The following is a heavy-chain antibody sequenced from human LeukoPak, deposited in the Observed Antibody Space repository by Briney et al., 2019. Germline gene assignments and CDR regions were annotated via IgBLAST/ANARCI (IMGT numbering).Heavy chain of an antibody. CDR1: GFTLSSNY. J-gene: IGHJ4*02. Sequence: GGSLRLSCAASGFTLSSNYMSWVRQAPGKGLEWVSVIYSGGSTYYADSVKGRFTISRDNSKNTLYLQMNSLRAEDTAVYYCASGGNSGGIFDYWGQGTLVTVSS. V-gene: IGHV3-53*01. CDR2: IYSGGST. D-gene: IGHD4-23*01. CDR3: ASGGNSGGIFDY.